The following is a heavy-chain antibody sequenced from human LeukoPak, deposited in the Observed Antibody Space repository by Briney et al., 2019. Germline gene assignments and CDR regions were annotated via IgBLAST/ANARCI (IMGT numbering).Heavy chain of an antibody. Sequence: ASVKVSCKTSRYTFTAYYMHWVRQAPGQGLEWMGWINPNSGDTNYAQKFQGRVTMTRDTSISTAFMDLSRLTSDDTAVYFCARGRSSMAALNWFDPWGQGTLVTVSS. D-gene: IGHD6-6*01. V-gene: IGHV1-2*02. CDR3: ARGRSSMAALNWFDP. CDR2: INPNSGDT. CDR1: RYTFTAYY. J-gene: IGHJ5*02.